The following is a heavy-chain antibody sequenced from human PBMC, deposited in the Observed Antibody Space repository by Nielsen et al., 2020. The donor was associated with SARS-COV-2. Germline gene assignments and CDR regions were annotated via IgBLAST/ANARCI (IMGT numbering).Heavy chain of an antibody. CDR2: ISCSGGST. D-gene: IGHD5-18*01. V-gene: IGHV3-23*01. Sequence: VRQAAGKVLERVSAISCSGGSTYYADSVKGRFTISRDNSKNTLYLQMNSLRAEDTAVYYCAKGFQAVDTAMGVNYYYGMDVWGQGTTVTVSS. J-gene: IGHJ6*02. CDR3: AKGFQAVDTAMGVNYYYGMDV.